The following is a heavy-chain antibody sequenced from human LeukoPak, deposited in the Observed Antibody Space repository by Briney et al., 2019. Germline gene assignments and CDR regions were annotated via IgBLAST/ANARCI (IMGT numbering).Heavy chain of an antibody. Sequence: GGSLRLSCAASGFTFSSYGMHWVRQAPGKGLEWVAVIWYDGSNKYYVDSVKRRFTISRDNSKNTLYLQMNSLRAEDTAVYYCARETGNYYYYYAMDVWGQGTTVTVSS. CDR1: GFTFSSYG. V-gene: IGHV3-33*01. J-gene: IGHJ6*02. D-gene: IGHD1-1*01. CDR2: IWYDGSNK. CDR3: ARETGNYYYYYAMDV.